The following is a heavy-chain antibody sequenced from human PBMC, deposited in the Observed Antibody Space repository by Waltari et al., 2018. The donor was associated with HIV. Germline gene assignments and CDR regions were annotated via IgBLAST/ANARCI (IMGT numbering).Heavy chain of an antibody. V-gene: IGHV3-23*01. CDR1: GFTFRSYA. CDR2: ISGSGGST. J-gene: IGHJ4*02. Sequence: EVQLLESGGGLVQPGGSLRLSCAASGFTFRSYAMSWARQAPGKGLAWVSAISGSGGSTYYADSVKGRFTISRDNSKNTLYLQMNSLRAEDTAVYYCAKDQDAVAFFDYWGQGTLVTVSS. D-gene: IGHD6-19*01. CDR3: AKDQDAVAFFDY.